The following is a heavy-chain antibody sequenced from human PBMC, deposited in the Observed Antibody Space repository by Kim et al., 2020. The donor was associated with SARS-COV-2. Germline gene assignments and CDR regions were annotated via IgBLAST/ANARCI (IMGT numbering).Heavy chain of an antibody. Sequence: GGSLRLSCAASGFTFSSYSMNWVRQAPGKGLEWVSFISSSSSYIYYADSVKGRFTTSSDNAKNLLYLQMNRLRAEDTAVYYCARGGAAGSSTTYWGQGTLVTVSS. J-gene: IGHJ4*02. D-gene: IGHD6-13*01. CDR3: ARGGAAGSSTTY. V-gene: IGHV3-21*01. CDR2: ISSSSSYI. CDR1: GFTFSSYS.